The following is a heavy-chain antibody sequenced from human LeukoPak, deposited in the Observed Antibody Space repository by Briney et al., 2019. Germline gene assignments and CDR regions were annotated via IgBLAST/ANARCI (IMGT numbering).Heavy chain of an antibody. J-gene: IGHJ4*02. CDR3: AIGSGFDY. CDR2: INPNSGGT. Sequence: GASVKVSCKASGYNFTGYYLHWVRRAPGQGLDWMGWINPNSGGTKYAQKFQDRVTMTRDTSISAAYMELSRLRSDDTAVFYCAIGSGFDYWGQGALVTVSS. CDR1: GYNFTGYY. V-gene: IGHV1-2*02. D-gene: IGHD2-15*01.